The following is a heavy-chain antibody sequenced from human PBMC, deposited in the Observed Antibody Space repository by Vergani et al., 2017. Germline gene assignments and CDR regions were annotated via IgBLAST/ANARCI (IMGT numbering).Heavy chain of an antibody. J-gene: IGHJ4*02. D-gene: IGHD3-22*01. Sequence: QVQLQESGPGLVKPSQTLSLTCTVSGDSISSGDYYWSWIRQPPGKGLEWIGYIYYSGSTYYNPSLKSRLTISVDTSKNQFSLKLNSVTAADTAVYYCARSGYYYDSSGSDWGQGTLVTVSS. CDR3: ARSGYYYDSSGSD. CDR2: IYYSGST. CDR1: GDSISSGDYY. V-gene: IGHV4-30-4*08.